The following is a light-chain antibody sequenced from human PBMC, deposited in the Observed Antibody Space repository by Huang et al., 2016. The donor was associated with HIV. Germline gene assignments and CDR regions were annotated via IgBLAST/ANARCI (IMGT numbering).Light chain of an antibody. CDR1: ESVSSS. Sequence: EIVMTQSPDTLSVFPGERVTLSCRASESVSSSLAWYQQKSGQAPRLLIYDASTRATGIPARFSGSGSGTEFTLTIISLLSEDFAVYYCQQYNDWPPITFGQGTRLDMK. CDR3: QQYNDWPPIT. J-gene: IGKJ5*01. V-gene: IGKV3-15*01. CDR2: DAS.